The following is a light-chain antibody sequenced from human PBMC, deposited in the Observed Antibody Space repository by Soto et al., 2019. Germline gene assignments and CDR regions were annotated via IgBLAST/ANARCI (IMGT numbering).Light chain of an antibody. CDR3: SSYSGTNSNVI. J-gene: IGLJ2*01. CDR1: YSDIGDYNY. V-gene: IGLV2-8*01. Sequence: QSALTQPPSASGSPGQSVTISCAGTYSDIGDYNYVSWYQQHPDKVPKLIIYEVTKRPSGVPDRFSGSKSGYTASLTVSDLQPADEAVYYCSSYSGTNSNVIFGGGTKSPS. CDR2: EVT.